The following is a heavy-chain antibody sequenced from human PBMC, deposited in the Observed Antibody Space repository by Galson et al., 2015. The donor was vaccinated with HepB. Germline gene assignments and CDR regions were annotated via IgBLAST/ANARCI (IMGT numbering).Heavy chain of an antibody. CDR3: ARDDMREVYYFDY. D-gene: IGHD2-15*01. CDR1: GFTFSSYG. J-gene: IGHJ4*02. V-gene: IGHV3-33*08. Sequence: SLRLSCAASGFTFSSYGMHWVRQAPGKGLEWVAVIWYDGSNKYHADSVKGRFTISRDNSKNTLYLQMNSLRAEDTAVYYCARDDMREVYYFDYWGQGTLVTVSS. CDR2: IWYDGSNK.